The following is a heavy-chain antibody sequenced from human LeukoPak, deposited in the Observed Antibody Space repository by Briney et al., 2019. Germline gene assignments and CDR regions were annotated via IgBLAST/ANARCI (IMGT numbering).Heavy chain of an antibody. CDR1: GFTFSSYG. D-gene: IGHD5-24*01. CDR2: ISGSGGST. CDR3: ARDVGDGYSLFDY. Sequence: GGSLRLSCAASGFTFSSYGMSWVRQAPGKGLEWVSAISGSGGSTYYADSVKGRFTISRDNSKNTLYLQMNSLRAEDTAVYYCARDVGDGYSLFDYWGQGTLVTVSS. V-gene: IGHV3-23*01. J-gene: IGHJ4*02.